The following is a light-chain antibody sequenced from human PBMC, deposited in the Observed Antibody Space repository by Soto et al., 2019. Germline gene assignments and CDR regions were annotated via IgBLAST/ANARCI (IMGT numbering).Light chain of an antibody. CDR1: HSISSY. V-gene: IGKV1-6*01. Sequence: IQMTQSPSSLSASVGDRVTITCRASHSISSYLNWYQQKPGKPPKVLIYGASNLQSGVPPRFSGSGSGTDFTLAISSLQPEDSATYYCLQDINYPWTFGQGTKVDIK. CDR2: GAS. J-gene: IGKJ1*01. CDR3: LQDINYPWT.